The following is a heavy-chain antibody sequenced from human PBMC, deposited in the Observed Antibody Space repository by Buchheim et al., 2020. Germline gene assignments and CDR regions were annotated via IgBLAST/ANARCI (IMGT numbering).Heavy chain of an antibody. J-gene: IGHJ4*02. Sequence: EVQLLESGGGLVQPGGSLRLSCAASGFTFSSYAMSWVRQVPGKGLEWVSAITDGGRTYYADSVKGRFTISRDNSQNTLYLQMNSLRAEDTAVYYCAKDGRPYSSSWVDCWGQGTL. CDR3: AKDGRPYSSSWVDC. CDR2: ITDGGRT. D-gene: IGHD6-13*01. V-gene: IGHV3-23*01. CDR1: GFTFSSYA.